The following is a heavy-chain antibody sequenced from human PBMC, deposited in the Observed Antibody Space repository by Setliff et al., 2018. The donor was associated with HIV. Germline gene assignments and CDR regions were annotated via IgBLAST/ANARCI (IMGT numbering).Heavy chain of an antibody. Sequence: PSETLSLTCTVSGGSISNSVYFWTWIRQHPGKGLEWIGYIYYSGSTYQNPSLKSRVTISVGTSKNQFSLKLNSVTAADTAVYYCARSSSSSPFFFDYWGQGSLVTVSS. V-gene: IGHV4-31*03. CDR2: IYYSGST. D-gene: IGHD6-6*01. J-gene: IGHJ4*02. CDR1: GGSISNSVYF. CDR3: ARSSSSSPFFFDY.